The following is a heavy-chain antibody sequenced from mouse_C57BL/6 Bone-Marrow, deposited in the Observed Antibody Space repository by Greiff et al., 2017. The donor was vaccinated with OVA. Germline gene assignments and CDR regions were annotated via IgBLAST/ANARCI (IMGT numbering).Heavy chain of an antibody. CDR2: INPYNGGT. J-gene: IGHJ2*01. D-gene: IGHD1-1*01. CDR1: GYTFTDYY. Sequence: EVQLQQSGPVLVKPGASVKMSCKASGYTFTDYYMNWVKQSHGKSLEWIGVINPYNGGTSYNQKFKGKATLTVDKSSSTAYMELNSLTSEDSAVYYCGAGTTVYYFDYWGQGTTLTVSS. CDR3: GAGTTVYYFDY. V-gene: IGHV1-19*01.